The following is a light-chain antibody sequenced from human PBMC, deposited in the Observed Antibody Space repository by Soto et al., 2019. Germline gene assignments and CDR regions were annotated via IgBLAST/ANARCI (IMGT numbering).Light chain of an antibody. CDR3: QQFSSYPLT. Sequence: EIVLTQSPGTLSLSPGERATLSCRASQSVSSSYLAWYQQKPGLAPRLLIYDASSRATGIPDRFSGSGSGTDFTLTISRLEPEDFAVYYCQQFSSYPLTFGGGTKVDIK. J-gene: IGKJ4*01. CDR1: QSVSSSY. V-gene: IGKV3D-20*01. CDR2: DAS.